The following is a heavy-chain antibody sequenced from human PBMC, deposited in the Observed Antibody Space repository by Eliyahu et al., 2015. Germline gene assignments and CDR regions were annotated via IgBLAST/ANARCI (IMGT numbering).Heavy chain of an antibody. D-gene: IGHD4-17*01. CDR2: IYYSGST. CDR1: XXSIRSGGYY. V-gene: IGHV4-31*03. Sequence: QVQLQESGPGLVKPSQTLSLTCTVSXXSIRSGGYYWSWXRQHXGKGLEWIGYIYYSGSTXYNPSLKSRVTISVDTSKNQFSLKLSSVTAADTAVYYCARDPYGDGTFDYWGQGTLVTVSS. J-gene: IGHJ4*02. CDR3: ARDPYGDGTFDY.